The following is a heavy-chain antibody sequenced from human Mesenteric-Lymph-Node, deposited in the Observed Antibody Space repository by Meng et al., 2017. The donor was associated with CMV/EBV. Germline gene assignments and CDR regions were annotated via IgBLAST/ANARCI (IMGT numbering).Heavy chain of an antibody. V-gene: IGHV4-59*01. Sequence: SETLSLTCTVSGGSISGYHWSWIRPPPGKGLEWIGYIYFSGSTNYNPTLESRVTISVDTSKNQFSLKLSSVTAADTAVYYCAREMGATSSGFDYWGQGTLVTVSS. J-gene: IGHJ4*02. CDR2: IYFSGST. CDR3: AREMGATSSGFDY. D-gene: IGHD1-26*01. CDR1: GGSISGYH.